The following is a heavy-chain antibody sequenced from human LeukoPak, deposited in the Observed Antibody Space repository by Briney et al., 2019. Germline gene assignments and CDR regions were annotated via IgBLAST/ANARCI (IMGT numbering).Heavy chain of an antibody. CDR3: ARDRTSGGKWELPHWFDP. Sequence: DGSNKYSADSVKCRFTISRDNSKNTLYLQMNSLRAEDTAVYYCARDRTSGGKWELPHWFDPWGQGTLVTVSS. CDR2: DGSNK. J-gene: IGHJ5*02. D-gene: IGHD1-26*01. V-gene: IGHV3-30-3*01.